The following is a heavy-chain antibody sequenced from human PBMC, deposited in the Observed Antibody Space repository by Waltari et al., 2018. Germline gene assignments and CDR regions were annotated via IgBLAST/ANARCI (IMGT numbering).Heavy chain of an antibody. CDR1: SNHW. D-gene: IGHD3-22*01. J-gene: IGHJ5*02. Sequence: SNHWMNWVRQAPGKGLEWVGFIRNKADGGTPAYAESVKGRFTISRDDSENTLYLQMNSLKTEDTAVYYCARDSRSGYYDRFDVWGPGLLVTVSS. V-gene: IGHV3-72*01. CDR2: IRNKADGGTP. CDR3: ARDSRSGYYDRFDV.